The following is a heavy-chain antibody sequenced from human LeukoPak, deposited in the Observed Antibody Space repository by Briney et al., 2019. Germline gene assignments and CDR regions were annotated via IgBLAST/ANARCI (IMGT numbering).Heavy chain of an antibody. CDR3: ARAGSSWYVVAFDI. D-gene: IGHD6-13*01. Sequence: ASVKVSCKASGYTLTSYGISWVRQAPGQGLEWMGWISANNGNTNYAQKLQGRVTMTTDTSTSTAYMELRSLRSDDTAVYYCARAGSSWYVVAFDIWGQGTMVTVSS. V-gene: IGHV1-18*01. CDR1: GYTLTSYG. CDR2: ISANNGNT. J-gene: IGHJ3*02.